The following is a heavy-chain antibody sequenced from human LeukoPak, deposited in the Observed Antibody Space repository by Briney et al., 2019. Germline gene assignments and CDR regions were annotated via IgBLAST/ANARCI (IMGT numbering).Heavy chain of an antibody. V-gene: IGHV1-18*01. CDR1: GYTFTSYG. D-gene: IGHD3-3*01. CDR3: ASVYDFWSGYLVH. Sequence: GASVKVSCKASGYTFTSYGISWVRQAPGQGLEWMGWISAYNGNTNYAQKLQGRVTMTTDTSTSTAYMELSSLRSEDTAVYYCASVYDFWSGYLVHWGQGTLVTVSS. J-gene: IGHJ4*02. CDR2: ISAYNGNT.